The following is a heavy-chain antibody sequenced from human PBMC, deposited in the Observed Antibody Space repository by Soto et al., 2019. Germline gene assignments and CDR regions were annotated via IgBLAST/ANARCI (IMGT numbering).Heavy chain of an antibody. Sequence: QVQLQQWGAGLLKPSETLSLTCGVNADSFSNYYWIWIRQPPGKGLEWIGEIDHSGNTNYSPSLKSRVTMSVDTSKNQFSLRLTSVPAADAVVYYCVGGRGRLVGFDYWGQGTLVTVSS. CDR3: VGGRGRLVGFDY. CDR2: IDHSGNT. J-gene: IGHJ4*02. CDR1: ADSFSNYY. V-gene: IGHV4-34*01. D-gene: IGHD1-26*01.